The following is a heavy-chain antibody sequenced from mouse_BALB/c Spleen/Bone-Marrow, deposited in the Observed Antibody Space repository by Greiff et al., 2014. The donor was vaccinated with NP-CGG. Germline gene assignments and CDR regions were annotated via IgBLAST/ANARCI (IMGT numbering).Heavy chain of an antibody. CDR3: ARQDYDWFAY. CDR1: GFTFSSYG. J-gene: IGHJ3*01. D-gene: IGHD2-4*01. V-gene: IGHV5-6*01. Sequence: VQLQQSGGDLVKPGGSLKLSCAASGFTFSSYGMSWVRQTPDKRLEWVATISSGGSYTYYPNSVMGRFTISRDNAKNTLYLQMSSLKSEDTAMYYCARQDYDWFAYWGQGTLVTVSA. CDR2: ISSGGSYT.